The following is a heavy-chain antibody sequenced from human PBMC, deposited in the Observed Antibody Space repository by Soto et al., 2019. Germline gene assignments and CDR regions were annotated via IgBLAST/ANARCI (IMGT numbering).Heavy chain of an antibody. CDR2: ISPYSGYT. J-gene: IGHJ4*02. D-gene: IGHD2-2*01. Sequence: ASVKVSCKGFGYSFMKYGINWVRQAPGQGLGWVGWISPYSGYTHSAQKFHGRLTLTTDTAASTAYMELRILRSADTALYYCAREASVLIPAAQPSRFDSWGQGTLVTVS. V-gene: IGHV1-18*01. CDR3: AREASVLIPAAQPSRFDS. CDR1: GYSFMKYG.